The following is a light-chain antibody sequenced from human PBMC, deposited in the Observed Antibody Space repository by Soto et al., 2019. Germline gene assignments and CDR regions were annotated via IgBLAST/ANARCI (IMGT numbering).Light chain of an antibody. V-gene: IGLV1-44*01. CDR3: AVWDDNLDGVV. J-gene: IGLJ2*01. CDR2: SND. Sequence: QAVVTQPPSASGTPGQSVTISCSGSSSNIGDNTVNWYQQLPGTAPKLLIYSNDQRSSGVPDRFSGSKSGTSASLAISGLQPEDEADYYCAVWDDNLDGVVFGGGTKLTV. CDR1: SSNIGDNT.